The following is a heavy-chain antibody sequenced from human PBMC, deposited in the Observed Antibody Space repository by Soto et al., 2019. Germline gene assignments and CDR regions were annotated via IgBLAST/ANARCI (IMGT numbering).Heavy chain of an antibody. CDR2: ISSGSDSI. CDR1: GFIFTSYS. Sequence: GGSLRLSCVASGFIFTSYSMVWVRLAPGKGLEWVASISSGSDSIFYADSVKGRFTVSRDNAKNSLFLQMNNLRAEDTAVYFCARDRSADRFVQYFQHWGQGTQVTVYS. J-gene: IGHJ1*01. CDR3: ARDRSADRFVQYFQH. D-gene: IGHD6-19*01. V-gene: IGHV3-21*01.